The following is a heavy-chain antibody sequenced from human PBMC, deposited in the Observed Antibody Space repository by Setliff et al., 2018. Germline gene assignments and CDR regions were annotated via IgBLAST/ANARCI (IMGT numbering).Heavy chain of an antibody. CDR2: IKQDGSEI. J-gene: IGHJ4*02. D-gene: IGHD6-19*01. CDR1: GFTFGDYA. V-gene: IGHV3-7*01. CDR3: ARSAVAVPGQFYFDN. Sequence: GGSLRLSCTVSGFTFGDYAMTWVRQAPGKGLEWLANIKQDGSEIYSVDSVKGRFSISRDNAKNSLYLQMNSLRTEDTAVYYCARSAVAVPGQFYFDNWGQGTQVTVSS.